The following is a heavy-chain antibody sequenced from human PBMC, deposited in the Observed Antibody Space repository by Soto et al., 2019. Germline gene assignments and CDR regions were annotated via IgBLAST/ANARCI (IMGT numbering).Heavy chain of an antibody. CDR1: GFIFNSHA. CDR3: AIGVLAAAGILGY. CDR2: ITGSSGST. Sequence: PGGSLRLSCVASGFIFNSHAMSWVRQAPRKGLEWVSTITGSSGSTYYADSVKGRFTISRDNSKTSLFVQMNSLRDEDTAVYYCAIGVLAAAGILGYWCPGTLLSGFS. V-gene: IGHV3-23*01. D-gene: IGHD6-25*01. J-gene: IGHJ4*02.